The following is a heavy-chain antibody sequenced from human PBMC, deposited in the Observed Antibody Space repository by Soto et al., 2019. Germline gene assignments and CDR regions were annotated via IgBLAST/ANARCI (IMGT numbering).Heavy chain of an antibody. D-gene: IGHD6-13*01. CDR1: GTTVSRNN. Sequence: QLVQSGGGLVQPGGSLRLSCAASGTTVSRNNMTWVRQAPGKVLEWLSIIYSGGDTYYADSVKGRFTISRDNPKNTVYLQMTSLRAEDTAVYYCARDGWSSSWAVTWGQGTLVSVSS. V-gene: IGHV3-66*01. CDR2: IYSGGDT. CDR3: ARDGWSSSWAVT. J-gene: IGHJ5*02.